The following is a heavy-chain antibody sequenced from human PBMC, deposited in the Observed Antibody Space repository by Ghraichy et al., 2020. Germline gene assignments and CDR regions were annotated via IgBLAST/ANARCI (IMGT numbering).Heavy chain of an antibody. CDR1: GGSISSSSYY. D-gene: IGHD6-6*01. CDR2: IYYSGST. Sequence: TLSLTCTVSGGSISSSSYYWGWIRQPPGKGLEWIGSIYYSGSTYYNPSLKSRVTISVDTSKNQFSLKLSSVTAADTAVYYCARQGGAARPWGQGTLVTVSS. CDR3: ARQGGAARP. J-gene: IGHJ5*02. V-gene: IGHV4-39*01.